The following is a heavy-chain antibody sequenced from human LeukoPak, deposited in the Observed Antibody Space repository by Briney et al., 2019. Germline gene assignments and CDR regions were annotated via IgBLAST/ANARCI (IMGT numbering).Heavy chain of an antibody. D-gene: IGHD5-12*01. CDR1: GYTFTSYA. J-gene: IGHJ6*02. V-gene: IGHV7-4-1*02. CDR2: INTNTGNP. CDR3: AREATKRVATIFPLYYYYYGMDV. Sequence: ASVKVSCKASGYTFTSYAMNWVRQAPGQGLEWMGWINTNTGNPTYAQGFTGRFVFSLDTSVSTAYLQISSLKAEDTAVYYCAREATKRVATIFPLYYYYYGMDVWGQGTTVTVSS.